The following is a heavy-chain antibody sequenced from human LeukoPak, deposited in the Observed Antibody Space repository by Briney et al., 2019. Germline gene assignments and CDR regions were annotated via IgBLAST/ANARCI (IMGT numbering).Heavy chain of an antibody. CDR3: AREGMWLRTYYYYGMDV. V-gene: IGHV3-7*01. D-gene: IGHD5-12*01. CDR2: IKQDGSEK. CDR1: GFTFSSYW. Sequence: GRSLRLSCAASGFTFSSYWMSWVRQAPGKGLEWVANIKQDGSEKYYVDSVKGRFTISRDNAKNSLYLQVNSLRAEDTAVYYCAREGMWLRTYYYYGMDVWGQGTTVTVSS. J-gene: IGHJ6*02.